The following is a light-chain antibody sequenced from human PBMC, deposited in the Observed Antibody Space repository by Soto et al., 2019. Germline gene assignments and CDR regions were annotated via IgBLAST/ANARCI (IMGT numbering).Light chain of an antibody. CDR2: EVN. Sequence: QSALTQPPSASGSPGHSVTISCTGTSSDVGGYNYVSWYQQHPGKAPKLMIYEVNKRPSGVPDRFSGSKSGNTASLTVSGLQAEDEAGYYCSSYADSNIVVFGGGTKVTVL. J-gene: IGLJ2*01. V-gene: IGLV2-8*01. CDR1: SSDVGGYNY. CDR3: SSYADSNIVV.